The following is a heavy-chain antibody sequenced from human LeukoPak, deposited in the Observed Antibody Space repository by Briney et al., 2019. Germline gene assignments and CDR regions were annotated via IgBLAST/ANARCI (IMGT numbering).Heavy chain of an antibody. CDR1: GYSISSGYY. J-gene: IGHJ4*02. CDR3: ARQRGSGVPDY. Sequence: PSETLSLTCTVSGYSISSGYYWGWIRQPPRKGLEWIGSMYHSGSTYYNPSLKSRVTISVDTSKNQFSLKLSSVTAADTAVYYCARQRGSGVPDYWGQGTLVTVSS. CDR2: MYHSGST. D-gene: IGHD3-10*01. V-gene: IGHV4-38-2*02.